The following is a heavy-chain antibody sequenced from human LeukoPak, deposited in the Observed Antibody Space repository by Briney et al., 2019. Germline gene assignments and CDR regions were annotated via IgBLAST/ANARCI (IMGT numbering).Heavy chain of an antibody. CDR3: ARDRKDGYLDF. CDR2: ISGSGTTI. V-gene: IGHV3-48*04. CDR1: GFTFSSYS. Sequence: AGTLRLSCAASGFTFSSYSMNWVRQAPPKGLEWVSYISGSGTTIYYADSVKGRFTISRDNAKNSLSLQMNSLSAEDTAVYYCARDRKDGYLDFWGQGALVTVSS. D-gene: IGHD5-24*01. J-gene: IGHJ4*02.